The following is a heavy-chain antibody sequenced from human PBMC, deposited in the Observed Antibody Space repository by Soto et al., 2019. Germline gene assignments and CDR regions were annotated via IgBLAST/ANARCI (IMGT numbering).Heavy chain of an antibody. CDR3: ARAVAVAADFDY. CDR2: INASNGNT. CDR1: GYTFTGYA. Sequence: QVQLVQSGAEEKKPGASVKVSCKASGYTFTGYAMHWVRQAPGQRLEWMGWINASNGNTKYSQKFQGRVTITRDTSASTAYMELSSLRSEDTAVYYCARAVAVAADFDYLGQGTLVTVSS. V-gene: IGHV1-3*05. D-gene: IGHD6-19*01. J-gene: IGHJ4*02.